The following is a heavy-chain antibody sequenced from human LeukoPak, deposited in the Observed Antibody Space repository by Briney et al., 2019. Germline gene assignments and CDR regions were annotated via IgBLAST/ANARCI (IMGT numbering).Heavy chain of an antibody. J-gene: IGHJ4*02. CDR1: GGSISSYY. CDR2: IYYSGST. Sequence: PSETLSLTCTVSGGSISSYYWSWIRQPPGKGLEWIGYIYYSGSTNYNPSLKSRVTISVDTSKNQFSLKLSSVTAADTAVYYCARLRNGDYAFDYWGQGTLVTVSS. D-gene: IGHD4-17*01. CDR3: ARLRNGDYAFDY. V-gene: IGHV4-59*08.